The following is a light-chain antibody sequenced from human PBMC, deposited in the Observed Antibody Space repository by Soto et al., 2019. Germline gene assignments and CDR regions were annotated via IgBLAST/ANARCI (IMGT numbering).Light chain of an antibody. CDR1: SSDVGSHNL. J-gene: IGLJ1*01. Sequence: QSALTQPASVSGSPGQSITISCTGTSSDVGSHNLVSWYQHYPGEVPKLIIFEASKRPSGVSNRFSGSKSGSTASLTISGLQAEDEADYYCCSFAGSGIYVFGTGTKVTVL. CDR3: CSFAGSGIYV. CDR2: EAS. V-gene: IGLV2-23*01.